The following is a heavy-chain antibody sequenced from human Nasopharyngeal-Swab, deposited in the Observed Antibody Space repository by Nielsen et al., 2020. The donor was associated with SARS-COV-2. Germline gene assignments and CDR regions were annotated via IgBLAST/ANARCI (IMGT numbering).Heavy chain of an antibody. CDR3: AKNLHTMIEAFEV. J-gene: IGHJ3*01. CDR2: INSYSGNT. V-gene: IGHV1-18*01. D-gene: IGHD3-22*01. Sequence: ASVQVSCKASGYTFSDYGITWVRHAPGQGLEWMGWINSYSGNTNSAQKLQGRITITSDTSTSTAYMELRSLRSDDTAMYYCAKNLHTMIEAFEVWGQGTMVTVSS. CDR1: GYTFSDYG.